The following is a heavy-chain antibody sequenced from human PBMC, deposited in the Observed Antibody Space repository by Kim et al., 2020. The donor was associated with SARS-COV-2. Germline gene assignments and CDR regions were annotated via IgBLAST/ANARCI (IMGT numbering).Heavy chain of an antibody. Sequence: GGSLRLSCAASGFTFSSHWMHWVRQAPGKGLVWVSRINSDGTTTSYGDSVKGRFTISRDNAKNTLYLQMNSLRAEDTAVYFCARRQFTRGWYYFDYWGQG. V-gene: IGHV3-74*01. J-gene: IGHJ4*02. CDR3: ARRQFTRGWYYFDY. D-gene: IGHD6-19*01. CDR2: INSDGTTT. CDR1: GFTFSSHW.